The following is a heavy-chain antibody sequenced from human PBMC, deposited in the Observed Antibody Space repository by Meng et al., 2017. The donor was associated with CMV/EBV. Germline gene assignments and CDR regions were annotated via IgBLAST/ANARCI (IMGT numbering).Heavy chain of an antibody. J-gene: IGHJ5*02. CDR1: GDSIGTRGYY. Sequence: GSLSLSCTVSGDSIGTRGYYWVWLRQPPGQGREWIGSVYFGASTYYNPSLKSRTTISVDTAKNQFSLRLDSVAAADTAVYYCARHAYIGWSGPWFDPWGQGTLVTVSS. D-gene: IGHD3-9*01. CDR3: ARHAYIGWSGPWFDP. V-gene: IGHV4-39*01. CDR2: VYFGAST.